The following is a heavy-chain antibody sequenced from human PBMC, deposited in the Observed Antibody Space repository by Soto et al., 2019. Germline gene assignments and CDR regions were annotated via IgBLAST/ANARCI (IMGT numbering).Heavy chain of an antibody. CDR2: IKQDGSDT. J-gene: IGHJ4*02. Sequence: GGSQRHSSTASGGNLINSRMSWVRQAPGKGLEWVANIKQDGSDTYYVDSVKGRFTISRDNAKDSLYLQMNSLRAEDTAVYYCATDLGTTMARHWGQGTLVTVSS. D-gene: IGHD1-1*01. CDR3: ATDLGTTMARH. CDR1: GGNLINSR. V-gene: IGHV3-7*04.